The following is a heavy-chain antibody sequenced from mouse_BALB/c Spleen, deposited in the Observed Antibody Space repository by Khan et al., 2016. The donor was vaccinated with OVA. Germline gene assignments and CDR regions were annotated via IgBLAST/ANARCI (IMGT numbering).Heavy chain of an antibody. D-gene: IGHD2-1*01. CDR2: INPSNGGT. Sequence: VQLQQSGAELVKPGASVRLSCKASGYTFTSYYLYWVKQRPGQGLEWIGDINPSNGGTNFNEKFKNKATLTVDKSSSTAYMQLSSLTSDDSAVYYCTRSGYGTFAYWGQGTLVTVSA. J-gene: IGHJ3*01. CDR1: GYTFTSYY. CDR3: TRSGYGTFAY. V-gene: IGHV1S81*02.